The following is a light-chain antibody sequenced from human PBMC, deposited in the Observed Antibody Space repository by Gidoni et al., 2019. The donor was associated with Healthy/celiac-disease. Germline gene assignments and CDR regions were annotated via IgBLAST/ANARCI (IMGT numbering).Light chain of an antibody. CDR2: GAS. Sequence: EIVLTQSPGTLSLSPGERATLSCRASQSVSSSYLAWYQQKPGQARRLLIYGASSRATGIPDRFSGSGSGTDFTLTISRLEPEDFAVYYCQQYGSSPPKLTFGGGTKVEIK. V-gene: IGKV3-20*01. CDR3: QQYGSSPPKLT. CDR1: QSVSSSY. J-gene: IGKJ4*01.